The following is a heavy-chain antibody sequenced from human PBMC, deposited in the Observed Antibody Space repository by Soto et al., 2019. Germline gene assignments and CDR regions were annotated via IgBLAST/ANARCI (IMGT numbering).Heavy chain of an antibody. V-gene: IGHV3-21*01. CDR3: ARDFGRGDYVVGGGDY. CDR2: ISSSSSYI. J-gene: IGHJ4*02. D-gene: IGHD4-17*01. CDR1: GFTFSSYS. Sequence: EVQLVESGGGLVKPGGSLRLFCAASGFTFSSYSMNWVRQAPGKGLEWVSSISSSSSYIYYGDSVKGRFTISRDNAKNSLYLQMNSLRVEDTAVHYCARDFGRGDYVVGGGDYWGQGSQVTVSS.